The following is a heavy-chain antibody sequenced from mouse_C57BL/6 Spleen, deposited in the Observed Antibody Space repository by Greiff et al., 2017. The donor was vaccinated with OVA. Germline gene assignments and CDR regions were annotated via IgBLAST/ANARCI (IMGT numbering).Heavy chain of an antibody. CDR2: IRNKANGYTT. CDR3: ARYYGSQYYYAMDY. D-gene: IGHD1-1*01. J-gene: IGHJ4*01. V-gene: IGHV7-3*01. CDR1: GFTFTDYY. Sequence: EVKLVESGGGLVQPGGSLSLSCAASGFTFTDYYMSWVRQPPGKALEWLGFIRNKANGYTTEYSASVKGRFTISRDNSQSILYLQMNALRAEDSATYYCARYYGSQYYYAMDYWGQGTSVTVSS.